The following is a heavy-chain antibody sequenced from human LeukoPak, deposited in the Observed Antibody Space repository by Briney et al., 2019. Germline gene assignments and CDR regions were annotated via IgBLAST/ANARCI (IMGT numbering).Heavy chain of an antibody. Sequence: GGSLRLSCAASGFTFSSYGMHWVRQAPGKGLEWVAFIRYDGSNKYYADSVKGRFTISRDNAKNSLYLQMNSLRAEDMALYYCAKGAWFGELSVIDYWGQGTLVTVSS. D-gene: IGHD3-10*01. V-gene: IGHV3-30*02. CDR3: AKGAWFGELSVIDY. CDR1: GFTFSSYG. CDR2: IRYDGSNK. J-gene: IGHJ4*02.